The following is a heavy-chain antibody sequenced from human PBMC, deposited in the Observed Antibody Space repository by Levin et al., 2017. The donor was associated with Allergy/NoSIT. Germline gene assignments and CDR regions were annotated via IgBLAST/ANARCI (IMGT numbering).Heavy chain of an antibody. CDR2: TRNKANSYTT. CDR3: ASGGYCSGGSCYSSAFDI. J-gene: IGHJ3*02. D-gene: IGHD2-15*01. Sequence: LSLTCAASGFPFSDHYMDWVRQAPGKGLEWVGRTRNKANSYTTEYAASVKGRFTISRDDSKNSLYLQMNSLKTEDTAVYYCASGGYCSGGSCYSSAFDIWGQGTMVTVSS. V-gene: IGHV3-72*01. CDR1: GFPFSDHY.